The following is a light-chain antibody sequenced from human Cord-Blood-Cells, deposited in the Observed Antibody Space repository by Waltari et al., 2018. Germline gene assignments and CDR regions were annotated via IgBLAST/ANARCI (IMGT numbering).Light chain of an antibody. CDR3: SSYTSSSTWV. V-gene: IGLV2-14*01. J-gene: IGLJ3*02. Sequence: QSALTQPASVSGSPGQSITISCTGTSSDVGGYNYVSWYQQHPGKAPKLMIYDVSKRPSGVCNPFSCSKSGNAASLTISGLQAEDEADYYCSSYTSSSTWVFGGGTKLTVL. CDR1: SSDVGGYNY. CDR2: DVS.